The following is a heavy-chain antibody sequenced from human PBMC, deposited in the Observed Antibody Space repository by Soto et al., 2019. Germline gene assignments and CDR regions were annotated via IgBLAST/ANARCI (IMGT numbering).Heavy chain of an antibody. CDR3: ARGRYCSGGSCYRRYNWFDP. J-gene: IGHJ5*02. V-gene: IGHV4-34*01. CDR1: GGSFSGYY. D-gene: IGHD2-15*01. CDR2: INHSGST. Sequence: SETLSLTCAVYGGSFSGYYWSWIRQPPGKGLEWIGEINHSGSTNYNPSLKSRVTISVDTSKNQFSLKLSSVTAADTAVYYCARGRYCSGGSCYRRYNWFDPWGQGTLVTVSS.